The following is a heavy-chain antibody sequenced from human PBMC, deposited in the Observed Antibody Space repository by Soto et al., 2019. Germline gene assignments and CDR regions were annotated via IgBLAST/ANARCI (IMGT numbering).Heavy chain of an antibody. D-gene: IGHD6-19*01. CDR1: GGSFSGYY. CDR2: INHSGST. J-gene: IGHJ4*02. CDR3: ARTGDSGEIDY. Sequence: SETLSLTCAVYGGSFSGYYWSWIRQPPGKGLEWIGEINHSGSTNYNPSLKSRVTISVDTSKNQFSLKLSSVTAADTAVYYCARTGDSGEIDYWGQGTLVTVSS. V-gene: IGHV4-34*01.